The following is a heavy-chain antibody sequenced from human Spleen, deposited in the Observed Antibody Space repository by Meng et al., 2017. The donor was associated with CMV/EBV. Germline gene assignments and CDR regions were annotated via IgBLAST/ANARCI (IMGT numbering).Heavy chain of an antibody. CDR3: ARVWFGAGNWFDP. CDR2: INPNSGGT. D-gene: IGHD3-10*01. V-gene: IGHV1-2*02. Sequence: KASGYTFTGYYMHWVRQAPGQGLEWMGWINPNSGGTNYAQKFQGRVTMTRDTSISTAYMELSRLRSDDTAVYYCARVWFGAGNWFDPWGQGTLVTVSS. CDR1: GYTFTGYY. J-gene: IGHJ5*02.